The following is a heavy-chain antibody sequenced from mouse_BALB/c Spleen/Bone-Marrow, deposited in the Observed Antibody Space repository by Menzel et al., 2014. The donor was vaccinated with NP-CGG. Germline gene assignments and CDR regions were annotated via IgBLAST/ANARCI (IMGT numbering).Heavy chain of an antibody. CDR2: IWAGGST. CDR3: ARDYYGSLYAMDY. Sequence: VKVVESGPGLVAPSQSLSITCTVSGFSLTSYGVHWVRQPPGKGLEWLGVIWAGGSTHYNSALMSRLSISKDNSKSQVFLKMNSLQTDDTAMYYCARDYYGSLYAMDYWGQGTSVTVSS. CDR1: GFSLTSYG. D-gene: IGHD1-1*01. J-gene: IGHJ4*01. V-gene: IGHV2-9*02.